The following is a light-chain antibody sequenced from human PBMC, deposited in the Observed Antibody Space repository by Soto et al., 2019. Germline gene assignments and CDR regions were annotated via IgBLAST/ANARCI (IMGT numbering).Light chain of an antibody. J-gene: IGKJ2*01. Sequence: EILMTQSPATMSVSPGERATLSCRASQPIASNVAWYQQRPGQPPRLLIFGASTRASDVPDGFTGSGSGTQFTLTIASLHSEDVAVYFCQQYNNWPYTFGQGTKVDIK. V-gene: IGKV3-15*01. CDR3: QQYNNWPYT. CDR2: GAS. CDR1: QPIASN.